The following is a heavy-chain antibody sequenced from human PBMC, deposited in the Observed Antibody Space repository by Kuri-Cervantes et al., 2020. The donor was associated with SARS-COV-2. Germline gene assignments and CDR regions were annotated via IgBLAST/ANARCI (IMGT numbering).Heavy chain of an antibody. V-gene: IGHV4-34*01. CDR2: INHSGST. CDR1: GGSFSGYY. Sequence: GSLRLSCAVYGGSFSGYYWSWIRQPPGKGLEWVGEINHSGSTNYNPSLKSRVTMSVDTSKNQFSLKLSSVTAVDTAVYYCARTGYYDSSGPVGWFDPWGQGTLVTVSS. CDR3: ARTGYYDSSGPVGWFDP. D-gene: IGHD3-22*01. J-gene: IGHJ5*02.